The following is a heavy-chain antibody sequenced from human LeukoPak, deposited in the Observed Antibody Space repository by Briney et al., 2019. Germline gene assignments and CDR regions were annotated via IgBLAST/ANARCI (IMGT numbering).Heavy chain of an antibody. J-gene: IGHJ4*02. CDR3: ASLYDIVGTTVDY. V-gene: IGHV1-2*06. CDR1: GYTFTSFD. Sequence: GASVKVSCKASGYTFTSFDFNWVRQAPGQGLEWMGRIDPNTGGTKSAKNFQGRVTMTRDTSISTAYMALSGLRSDDTAVYYCASLYDIVGTTVDYWGQGTLVTVSS. D-gene: IGHD1-26*01. CDR2: IDPNTGGT.